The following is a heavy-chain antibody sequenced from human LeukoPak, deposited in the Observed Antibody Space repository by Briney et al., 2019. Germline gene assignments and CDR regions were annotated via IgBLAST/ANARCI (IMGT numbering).Heavy chain of an antibody. CDR1: GFTFSSYA. CDR2: ISDDGGNK. Sequence: GRSLRLSCAASGFTFSSYAMHWVRQAPGKGLEWVAVISDDGGNKYYADSVKGRFTISRDNSKNTLYLQMNSLRAEDTAVYYCARVGADKNYYDSRVEVYYYYGMDVWGQGTTVTVSS. J-gene: IGHJ6*02. D-gene: IGHD3-22*01. V-gene: IGHV3-30-3*01. CDR3: ARVGADKNYYDSRVEVYYYYGMDV.